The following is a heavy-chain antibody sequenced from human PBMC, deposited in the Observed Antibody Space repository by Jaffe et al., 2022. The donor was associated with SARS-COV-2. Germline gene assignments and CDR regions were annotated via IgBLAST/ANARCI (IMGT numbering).Heavy chain of an antibody. V-gene: IGHV3-7*03. Sequence: EVQLVESGGGLVQPGGSLRLSCAASGFTFSSYWMSWVRQAPGKGLEWVANIKQDGSEKYYVDSVKGRFTISRDNAKNSLYLQMNSLRAEDTAVYYCAGIAAAGTAVSFDYWGQGTLVTVSS. CDR2: IKQDGSEK. CDR1: GFTFSSYW. CDR3: AGIAAAGTAVSFDY. J-gene: IGHJ4*02. D-gene: IGHD6-13*01.